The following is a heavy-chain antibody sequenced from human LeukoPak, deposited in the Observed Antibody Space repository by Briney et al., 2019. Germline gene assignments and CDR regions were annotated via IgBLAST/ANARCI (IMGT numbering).Heavy chain of an antibody. V-gene: IGHV3-23*01. D-gene: IGHD1-20*01. J-gene: IGHJ6*02. Sequence: GGSLRLSCAASGFTFSTYAMIWVRQAPGKGLEWVSLISGNGASTYYADSVKGRFTISRDNSKNTLYLQMNSLRAEDTAVFYCATSLGYNYDYAMDVWGQGTTVTVSS. CDR2: ISGNGAST. CDR1: GFTFSTYA. CDR3: ATSLGYNYDYAMDV.